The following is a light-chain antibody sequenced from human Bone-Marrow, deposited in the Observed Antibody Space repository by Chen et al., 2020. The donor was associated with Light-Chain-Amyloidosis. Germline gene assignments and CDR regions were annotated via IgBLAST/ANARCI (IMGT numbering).Light chain of an antibody. CDR3: CSYQGCCNPYV. V-gene: IGLV2-23*02. CDR1: SSDVGVYNL. CDR2: EVT. J-gene: IGLJ1*01. Sequence: QSALTQPASVSGSPGQSITVHCAGTSSDVGVYNLVSWYQQHPGKAPKLMIYEVTKRPSGVSTRFCGSKAGNTASLTISGLQAEDDADYYCCSYQGCCNPYVFGTGTKVTVL.